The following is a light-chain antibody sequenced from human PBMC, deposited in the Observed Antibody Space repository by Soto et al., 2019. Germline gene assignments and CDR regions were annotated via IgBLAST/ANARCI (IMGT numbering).Light chain of an antibody. V-gene: IGLV2-23*01. CDR1: SSDVGSYNL. CDR3: CSYAGSSKV. Sequence: QSALTQPASVSGSPGQTITISCTGTSSDVGSYNLVSWYQQHPGQAPKAMIYEDTKRPSGVSDRFSGSTYGNTASLTISGLQAEDEADYYCCSYAGSSKVFGSGTKVTVL. CDR2: EDT. J-gene: IGLJ1*01.